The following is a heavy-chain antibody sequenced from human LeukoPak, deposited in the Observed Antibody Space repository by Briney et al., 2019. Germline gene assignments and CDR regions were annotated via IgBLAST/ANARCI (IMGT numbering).Heavy chain of an antibody. J-gene: IGHJ5*02. D-gene: IGHD3-10*01. CDR3: ARGLPITMASRLDP. CDR2: INHSGST. Sequence: SETLSLTCAVYGGSFSGYYWSWIRQPPGKGLEWIGEINHSGSTNYNPSLKSRVTISVDTSKNQFSLKLSSVTAADTAVCYCARGLPITMASRLDPWGQGTLVTVSS. CDR1: GGSFSGYY. V-gene: IGHV4-34*01.